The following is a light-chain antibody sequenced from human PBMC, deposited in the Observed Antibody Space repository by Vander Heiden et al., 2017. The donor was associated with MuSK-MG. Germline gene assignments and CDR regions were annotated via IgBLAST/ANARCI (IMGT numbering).Light chain of an antibody. CDR2: GNS. CDR1: SSNIGAGYD. V-gene: IGLV1-40*01. J-gene: IGLJ3*02. Sequence: QSVLTQPPSVSGAPGPRVTISCTGNSSNIGAGYDVHWYQQLPGTAPKLLIYGNSNRPSGVPDRFSGSKSGTSASLAITGLQAEDEADYYCQSYDSSLSGVFGGGTKLTVL. CDR3: QSYDSSLSGV.